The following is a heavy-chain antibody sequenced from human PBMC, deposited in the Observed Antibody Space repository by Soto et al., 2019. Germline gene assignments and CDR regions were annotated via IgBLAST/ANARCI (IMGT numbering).Heavy chain of an antibody. V-gene: IGHV4-38-2*01. D-gene: IGHD2-21*02. CDR3: ARQRTSVVTQAYFDE. CDR2: IYHSGST. J-gene: IGHJ4*02. CDR1: GYSISSGYY. Sequence: PSETLSLTCAVSGYSISSGYYWGWIRQPPGKVLEWIGSIYHSGSTYYNPSLKSRVSISVDTSKDQSSLKLKYVTAAETALYIFARQRTSVVTQAYFDECGSGSLVTVSP.